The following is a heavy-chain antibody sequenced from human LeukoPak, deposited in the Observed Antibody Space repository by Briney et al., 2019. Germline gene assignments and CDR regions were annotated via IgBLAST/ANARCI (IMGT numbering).Heavy chain of an antibody. Sequence: GGSLRLSCAASGFTFSSYAMSWVRQAPGKGLEWVSGISGSGDGTYYADSVKGRFSISRDNSKNTLYLQMNSLRAEDTAVYYCAKPDSSVWYGCGFDYWGQGTLVTVSS. D-gene: IGHD6-13*01. V-gene: IGHV3-23*01. CDR2: ISGSGDGT. CDR1: GFTFSSYA. J-gene: IGHJ4*02. CDR3: AKPDSSVWYGCGFDY.